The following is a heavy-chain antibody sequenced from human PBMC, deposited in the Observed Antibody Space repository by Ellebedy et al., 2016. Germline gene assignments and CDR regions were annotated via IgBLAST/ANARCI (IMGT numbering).Heavy chain of an antibody. V-gene: IGHV3-23*01. CDR3: AKLYTAMGLYNWFDP. Sequence: GESLKISXAASGFTFSSYAMSWVRQAPGKGLAWVSSIVGRDGGTYFADSVKGRFTISRDNSKNTLYLQMNSLRAEDTAVYYCAKLYTAMGLYNWFDPWGQGTLVTVSS. D-gene: IGHD5-18*01. J-gene: IGHJ5*02. CDR1: GFTFSSYA. CDR2: IVGRDGGT.